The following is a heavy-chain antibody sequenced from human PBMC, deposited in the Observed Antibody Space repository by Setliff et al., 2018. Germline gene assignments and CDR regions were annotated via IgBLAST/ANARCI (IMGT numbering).Heavy chain of an antibody. CDR1: GFTFSSYS. D-gene: IGHD5-18*01. CDR2: ISARTGLT. Sequence: GGSLRLSCAAPGFTFSSYSMNWVRQAPGKGLEWVSGISARTGLTYYADSVKGRFTMSRDISKNTVYLHMTSLRAEDTAMYYCAKRGDTRTFDYWGQGTLVTVSS. CDR3: AKRGDTRTFDY. J-gene: IGHJ4*02. V-gene: IGHV3-21*04.